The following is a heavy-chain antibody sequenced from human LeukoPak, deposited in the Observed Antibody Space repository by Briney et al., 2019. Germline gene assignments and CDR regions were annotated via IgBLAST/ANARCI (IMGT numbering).Heavy chain of an antibody. V-gene: IGHV3-30*18. D-gene: IGHD2-2*01. CDR3: AKVPAASRYYFDY. Sequence: GRSLRLSCAASGFTFSSYGMHWVPQAPGKGPEWVAVISYDGSNKYYADSVKGRFTISRDNSKNTLYLQMNSLRAEDTAVYYCAKVPAASRYYFDYWGQGTLVTVSS. CDR2: ISYDGSNK. CDR1: GFTFSSYG. J-gene: IGHJ4*02.